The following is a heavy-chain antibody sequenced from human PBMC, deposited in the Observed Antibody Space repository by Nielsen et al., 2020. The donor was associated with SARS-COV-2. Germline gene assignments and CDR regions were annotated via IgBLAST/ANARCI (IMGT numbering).Heavy chain of an antibody. D-gene: IGHD3-22*01. CDR3: ARDHFYYDSSGYYEVAFDI. CDR2: IYYSGST. J-gene: IGHJ3*02. Sequence: SETLSLTCTVSGGSISSGGYYWSWIRQPPGKGLEWIGYIYYSGSTNYNPSLKSRVTISVDTSKNQFSLKLSSVTAADTAVYYCARDHFYYDSSGYYEVAFDIWGQGTMVTVSS. CDR1: GGSISSGGYY. V-gene: IGHV4-61*08.